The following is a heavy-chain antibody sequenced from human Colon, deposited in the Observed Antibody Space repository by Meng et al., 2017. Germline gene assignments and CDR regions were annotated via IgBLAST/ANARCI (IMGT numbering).Heavy chain of an antibody. Sequence: QLQGAGPGRVRPSETLSLTCNAAGGSVSSGSHYWSWIRQPPGKGLEWIGYMFHSGTTKYNPSLKSRVSMSVDTTKNQFYLKLTSVTVADTAVFYCARLIAGWPFYFDYWGQGILVTVSS. J-gene: IGHJ4*02. CDR3: ARLIAGWPFYFDY. CDR1: GGSVSSGSHY. V-gene: IGHV4-61*01. CDR2: MFHSGTT. D-gene: IGHD6-19*01.